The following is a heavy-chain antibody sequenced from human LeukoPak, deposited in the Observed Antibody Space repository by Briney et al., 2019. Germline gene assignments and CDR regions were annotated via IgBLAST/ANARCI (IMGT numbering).Heavy chain of an antibody. D-gene: IGHD3-3*01. CDR1: GFTFSSYS. V-gene: IGHV3-48*01. Sequence: PGGSLRLSCAASGFTFSSYSMNWVRQAPGKGLVWVSYISSSSSTIYYADSVKGRFTISRDNAKNSLYLQMNSLRAEDTAVYYCARGLRGFGGYMDVWGKGTTVTVSS. J-gene: IGHJ6*03. CDR3: ARGLRGFGGYMDV. CDR2: ISSSSSTI.